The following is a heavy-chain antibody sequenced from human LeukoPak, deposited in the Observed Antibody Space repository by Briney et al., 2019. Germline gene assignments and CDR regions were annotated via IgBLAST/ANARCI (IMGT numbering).Heavy chain of an antibody. V-gene: IGHV1-18*04. J-gene: IGHJ4*02. D-gene: IGHD1-26*01. CDR2: ISAYKGNT. CDR3: ARGNTVGPTNPFDY. Sequence: ASVKVSCKASGYTFNGYYMHWVRQAPGQGLEWMGWISAYKGNTNYAQKLHGRVTVTTDPSTSTAYLELRSLRSDDTAVYYCARGNTVGPTNPFDYWGQGTLVTISS. CDR1: GYTFNGYY.